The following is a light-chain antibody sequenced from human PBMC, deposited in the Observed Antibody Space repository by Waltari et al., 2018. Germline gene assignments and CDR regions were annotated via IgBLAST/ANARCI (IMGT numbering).Light chain of an antibody. Sequence: PASVSGSPGQSITISCTGTSSDVGSYNFVSWYQQHPGKAPQLMIYEASKRPSGVSNRFSGSKSGNTDSLTISGLQAEDEADYYCSSYAGNCNLVVFGGGTKLTVL. CDR3: SSYAGNCNLVV. CDR2: EAS. J-gene: IGLJ2*01. V-gene: IGLV2-23*01. CDR1: SSDVGSYNF.